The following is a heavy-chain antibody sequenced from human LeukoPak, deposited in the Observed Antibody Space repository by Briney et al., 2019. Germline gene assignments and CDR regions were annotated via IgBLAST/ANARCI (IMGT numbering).Heavy chain of an antibody. CDR3: ARGDCSSTSCYMWGGYYYYYMDV. CDR2: IYTGGST. V-gene: IGHV4-4*07. CDR1: GGSIRSDY. J-gene: IGHJ6*03. Sequence: SETLSLTCTVSGGSIRSDYWTWIREPAGKGLEWIGRIYTGGSTNYNPSLKSRVTMSVDTSKNQFSLKLSSVTAADTAVYYCARGDCSSTSCYMWGGYYYYYMDVWGKGTTVTVSS. D-gene: IGHD2-2*02.